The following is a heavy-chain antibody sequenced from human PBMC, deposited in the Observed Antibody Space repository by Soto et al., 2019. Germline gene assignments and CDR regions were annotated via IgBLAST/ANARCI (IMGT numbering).Heavy chain of an antibody. CDR2: ISAYNGNT. CDR3: ARDLYRSGSYRGAFDI. CDR1: GYAFTSYG. D-gene: IGHD3-10*01. V-gene: IGHV1-18*01. J-gene: IGHJ3*02. Sequence: ASVKVSCKASGYAFTSYGISWVRQPPGQGLEWMGWISAYNGNTNYAQKLQGRVTITTDTSTSTAYMELRSLRSGDTAVYYCARDLYRSGSYRGAFDIWGQGTLVTVSS.